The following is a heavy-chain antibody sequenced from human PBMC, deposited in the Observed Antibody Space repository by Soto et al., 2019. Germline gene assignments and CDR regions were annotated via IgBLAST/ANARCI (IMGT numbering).Heavy chain of an antibody. CDR1: GFTFGDYA. V-gene: IGHV3-49*03. D-gene: IGHD6-19*01. Sequence: GGSLILSCTTSGFTFGDYAMSWFRQAPGKGLEWVGFIRSKAYGGTTEYAASVKGRFTISRDDSKSIAYLQMNSLKTEDTAVYYCTRADSSGWYFDYWGQGTLVTVSS. J-gene: IGHJ4*02. CDR2: IRSKAYGGTT. CDR3: TRADSSGWYFDY.